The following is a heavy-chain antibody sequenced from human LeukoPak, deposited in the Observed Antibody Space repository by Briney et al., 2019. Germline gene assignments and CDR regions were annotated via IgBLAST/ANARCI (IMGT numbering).Heavy chain of an antibody. V-gene: IGHV4-39*01. CDR3: ASGGGRGVMISAFDY. J-gene: IGHJ4*02. D-gene: IGHD3-10*01. CDR2: IYYSGST. Sequence: SETLSLTCTVSGGSISSSSYYWGWIRQPPGKGLEWIGSIYYSGSTYYNPSLKSRVTISVDTSKNQSSLKLSSVTAADTAVYYCASGGGRGVMISAFDYWGRRTLVNVSS. CDR1: GGSISSSSYY.